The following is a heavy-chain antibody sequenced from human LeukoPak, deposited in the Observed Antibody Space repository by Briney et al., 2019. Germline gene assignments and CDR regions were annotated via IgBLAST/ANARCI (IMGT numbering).Heavy chain of an antibody. CDR2: ISGSGGST. CDR3: AKVRGVRGVTDFFDY. CDR1: GFTFSSYA. D-gene: IGHD3-10*01. V-gene: IGHV3-23*01. J-gene: IGHJ4*02. Sequence: GGSLRLSCAASGFTFSSYAMSWVRRAPGKGLEWVSAISGSGGSTYYADSVKGRFTISRDNSKNTLYLQMNSLRAEDTAVYYCAKVRGVRGVTDFFDYWGQGTLVTVSS.